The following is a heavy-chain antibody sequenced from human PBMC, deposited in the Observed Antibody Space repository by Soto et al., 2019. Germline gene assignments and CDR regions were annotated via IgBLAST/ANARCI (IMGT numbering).Heavy chain of an antibody. CDR2: IYYSGST. CDR1: GGSISSSSYY. Sequence: QLQLQESGPGLVKPSETLSLTCTVSGGSISSSSYYWGWIRQPPGKGLEWIGSIYYSGSTYYNPSLKSRVTISVDTSKNQFSLKLSSVTAADTTVYYCARLRIAAAGEEFDYWGQGTLVTVSS. J-gene: IGHJ4*02. V-gene: IGHV4-39*01. D-gene: IGHD6-13*01. CDR3: ARLRIAAAGEEFDY.